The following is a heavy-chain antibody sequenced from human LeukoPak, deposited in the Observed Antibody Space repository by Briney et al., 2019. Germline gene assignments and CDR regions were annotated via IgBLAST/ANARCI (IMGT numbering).Heavy chain of an antibody. CDR1: EFTFSNYA. D-gene: IGHD6-19*01. V-gene: IGHV3-23*01. CDR2: IRGGAGNT. Sequence: GGSLRLSCAASEFTFSNYAMSWVRQAPGKGLEWVSAIRGGAGNTYYADSVKGRFTISRDNSKNTLYLQMNNLRAEDTAVYYCATKGAGTARYFDYWGQGTLVTVSS. J-gene: IGHJ4*02. CDR3: ATKGAGTARYFDY.